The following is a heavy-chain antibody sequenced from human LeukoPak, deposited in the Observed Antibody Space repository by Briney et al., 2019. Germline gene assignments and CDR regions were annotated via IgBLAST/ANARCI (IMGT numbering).Heavy chain of an antibody. Sequence: PSETLSLNCTVSGVSISSSSHYWGWIRQPPGTGLEWIANINYGGTTYYNPSLKSRVTISVGTSTNQSSLNLCSVPATDPAVYYCGRGYSSLRRYESDYWGQGALVTVSS. D-gene: IGHD6-13*01. J-gene: IGHJ4*02. CDR3: GRGYSSLRRYESDY. CDR1: GVSISSSSHY. CDR2: INYGGTT. V-gene: IGHV4-39*01.